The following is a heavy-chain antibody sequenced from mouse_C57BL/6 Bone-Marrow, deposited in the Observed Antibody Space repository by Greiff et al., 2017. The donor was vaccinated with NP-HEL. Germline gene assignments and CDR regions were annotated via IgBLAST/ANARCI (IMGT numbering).Heavy chain of an antibody. D-gene: IGHD2-4*01. V-gene: IGHV14-4*01. J-gene: IGHJ4*01. Sequence: VQLQQSGAELVRPGASVKLSCTASGFNIKDDYMHWVKQRPEQGLEWIGWIDPENGDTEYASKFQGKATITADTSSNTAYLQLNSLTSEDTAVYYCTTSGLRRGYAMDYWGQGTSVTVSS. CDR2: IDPENGDT. CDR3: TTSGLRRGYAMDY. CDR1: GFNIKDDY.